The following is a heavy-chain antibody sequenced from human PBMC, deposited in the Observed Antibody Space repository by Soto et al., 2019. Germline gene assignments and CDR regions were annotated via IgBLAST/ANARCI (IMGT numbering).Heavy chain of an antibody. J-gene: IGHJ4*02. CDR3: ARGAVTGTSLFDY. CDR1: GFTLTTYS. CDR2: INKNGFTI. Sequence: PGGSLRLSCAVSGFTLTTYSMNWVRQAPGKGLEWISFINKNGFTIYYADSVKGRFTISRDYAKNLLYLQMDSLRHEDTAVYYCARGAVTGTSLFDYWGLGTLVTVSS. D-gene: IGHD6-19*01. V-gene: IGHV3-48*02.